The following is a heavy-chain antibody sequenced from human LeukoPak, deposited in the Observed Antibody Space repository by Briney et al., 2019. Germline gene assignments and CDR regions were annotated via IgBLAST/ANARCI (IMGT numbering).Heavy chain of an antibody. V-gene: IGHV3-33*01. CDR1: GCTFNTFD. J-gene: IGHJ3*01. D-gene: IGHD2-15*01. CDR2: IWYDGSNK. Sequence: GGSLRLSCAASGCTFNTFDMHGVRQAPGKGLEWVAVIWYDGSNKYYADSVKGRFTISRDNSKNTLYLQMNSLRAEDTAVYYCARQSSATIVSAFAFWGQGTMVTVSS. CDR3: ARQSSATIVSAFAF.